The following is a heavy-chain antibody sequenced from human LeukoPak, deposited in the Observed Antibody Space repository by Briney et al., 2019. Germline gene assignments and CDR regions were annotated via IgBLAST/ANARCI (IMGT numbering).Heavy chain of an antibody. CDR2: FDPEDGET. V-gene: IGHV1-24*01. Sequence: VASVKVSCKVSGYTLTELSMHWVRQAPGKGLEWMGGFDPEDGETIYAQKFQGRVTMTEDTSTDTAYMELSSLRSEDTAVYYCATDSPYYYDSSGYYGVYWGQETLVTVSS. CDR3: ATDSPYYYDSSGYYGVY. D-gene: IGHD3-22*01. CDR1: GYTLTELS. J-gene: IGHJ4*02.